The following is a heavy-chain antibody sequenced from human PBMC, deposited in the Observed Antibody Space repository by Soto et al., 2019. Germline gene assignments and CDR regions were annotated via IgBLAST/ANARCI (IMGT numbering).Heavy chain of an antibody. CDR1: GFTFSSYG. J-gene: IGHJ6*02. CDR2: ISYDGSNK. V-gene: IGHV3-30*18. D-gene: IGHD3-22*01. Sequence: GGSLRLSCAASGFTFSSYGMHWVRQAPGKGLEWVAVISYDGSNKYYADSVKGRFTISRDNSKNTLYLQMNSLRAEDTAVYYCAKGGRYYDSSGYHTDYYYYGLDVWGQGTRVRVSS. CDR3: AKGGRYYDSSGYHTDYYYYGLDV.